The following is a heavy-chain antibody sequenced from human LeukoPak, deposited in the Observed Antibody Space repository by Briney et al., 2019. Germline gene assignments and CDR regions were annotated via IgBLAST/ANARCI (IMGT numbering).Heavy chain of an antibody. CDR3: ARRYYYDSSGYQYYFDY. CDR1: GGSVSSGINC. CDR2: IYYSGST. J-gene: IGHJ4*02. V-gene: IGHV4-30-4*08. D-gene: IGHD3-22*01. Sequence: PSETLSLTCTVSGGSVSSGINCWRWIRQPPGKGLEWIGYIYYSGSTYYNPSLKSRVTISVDTSKNQFSLKLSSVTAADTAVYYCARRYYYDSSGYQYYFDYWGQGTLVTVSS.